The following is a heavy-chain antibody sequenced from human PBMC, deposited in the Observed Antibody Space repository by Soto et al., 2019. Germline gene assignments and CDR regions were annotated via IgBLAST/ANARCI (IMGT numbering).Heavy chain of an antibody. J-gene: IGHJ4*02. CDR3: ARSALVSKKTLDGYHPWYFAS. CDR1: GDTFNSYS. CDR2: FSPIFGAP. D-gene: IGHD5-12*01. V-gene: IGHV1-69*13. Sequence: GASVKVSCKPSGDTFNSYSFSWVRQAPGQGLEWMGGFSPIFGAPNYAQNFLDRITITADQSTSTVYMELSSLRSDDTAVYYCARSALVSKKTLDGYHPWYFASWGQGTLVTVSS.